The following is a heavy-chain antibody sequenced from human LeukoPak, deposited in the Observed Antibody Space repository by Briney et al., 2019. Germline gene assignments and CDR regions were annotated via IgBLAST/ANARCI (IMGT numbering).Heavy chain of an antibody. J-gene: IGHJ4*02. CDR3: ARERYPSPSYNL. CDR2: IYYSGST. Sequence: SQTLSLTCTVSGGSISSGGYYWSWIRQPPGKGLEWIGYIYYSGSTNYNPSLKSRVTISVDTSKNQFSLKLSSVTAADTAVYYCARERYPSPSYNLWGQGTLVTVSS. CDR1: GGSISSGGYY. V-gene: IGHV4-61*08. D-gene: IGHD1-1*01.